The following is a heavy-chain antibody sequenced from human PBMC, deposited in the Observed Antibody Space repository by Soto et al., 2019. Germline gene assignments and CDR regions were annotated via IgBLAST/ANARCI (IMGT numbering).Heavy chain of an antibody. J-gene: IGHJ5*02. V-gene: IGHV2-5*02. D-gene: IGHD1-7*01. CDR3: AHRWRQLELRSWFDP. Sequence: QITFKESGPTLVKPTQTLTLTCTFSGFSFSTSGVGVGWIRQPPGKALEWLALIYWDDDKRYSPSLKSRLTITKDTSKNQVVLTMTNMDPVDTATYYCAHRWRQLELRSWFDPWGQGTLVTVSS. CDR2: IYWDDDK. CDR1: GFSFSTSGVG.